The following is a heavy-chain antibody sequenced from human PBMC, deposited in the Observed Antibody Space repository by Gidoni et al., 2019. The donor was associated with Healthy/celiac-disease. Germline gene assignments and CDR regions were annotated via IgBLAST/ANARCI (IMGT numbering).Heavy chain of an antibody. CDR3: ARGCGVY. V-gene: IGHV3-48*02. CDR1: GFTFSSYS. D-gene: IGHD2-21*01. J-gene: IGHJ4*02. Sequence: EVQLVESGGGLVQPGGSLRLSCAASGFTFSSYSMNWVRQAPGKGLEWVSNIRSSSSTIYYADSGKARFTISRDNAKNSLYLKINSLGDEDTAGYYCARGCGVYWGRGTLVTVSS. CDR2: IRSSSSTI.